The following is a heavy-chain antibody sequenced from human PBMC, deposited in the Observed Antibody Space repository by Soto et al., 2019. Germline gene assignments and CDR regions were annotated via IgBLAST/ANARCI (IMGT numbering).Heavy chain of an antibody. Sequence: GGSLRLSCAASGFTFSSYAMSWVRQAPGKGLEWVSAISGSGGSTYYADSVKGRFTISRDNSKNTLYLQMNSLRAEDTAVYYCAKNYDFWSGYYRLYYYYYGMDVWGQGTTVTAP. J-gene: IGHJ6*02. CDR1: GFTFSSYA. V-gene: IGHV3-23*01. D-gene: IGHD3-3*01. CDR2: ISGSGGST. CDR3: AKNYDFWSGYYRLYYYYYGMDV.